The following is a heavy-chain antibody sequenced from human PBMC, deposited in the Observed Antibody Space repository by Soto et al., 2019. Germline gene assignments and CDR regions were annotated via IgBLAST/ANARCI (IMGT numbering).Heavy chain of an antibody. CDR3: ARLSGSRYYYYYYMDG. Sequence: QLQLQESGPGLVKPSETLSLTCSVSGASVSSSSYYWGWIRQPPGRGLEWIGSIYYSGNTHYNPSLKSRVTMTVEPSKNQFSLRLSSVTAADTAVYYCARLSGSRYYYYYYMDGWGIGTTVTVS. CDR1: GASVSSSSYY. D-gene: IGHD2-15*01. V-gene: IGHV4-39*01. CDR2: IYYSGNT. J-gene: IGHJ6*03.